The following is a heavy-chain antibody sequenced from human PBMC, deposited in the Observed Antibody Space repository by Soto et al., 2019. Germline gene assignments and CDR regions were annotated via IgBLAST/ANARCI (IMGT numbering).Heavy chain of an antibody. CDR1: GASLLSSY. CDR3: AKGLDENSLDS. D-gene: IGHD3-3*01. J-gene: IGHJ4*02. V-gene: IGHV4-4*07. CDR2: IFSSGRT. Sequence: VQLQESGPGLVKPSETLSLSCTVSGASLLSSYWSWVRQPAGKGLEWIGHIFSSGRTSYNPSLKNRLTLSIDTSKNLFSLNVSSVAAADTAVYYCAKGLDENSLDSWGQGSLVTVPS.